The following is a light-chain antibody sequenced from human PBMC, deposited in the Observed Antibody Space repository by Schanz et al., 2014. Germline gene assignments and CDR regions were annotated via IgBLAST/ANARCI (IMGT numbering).Light chain of an antibody. CDR1: SGSVSTSYY. Sequence: QTVVTQEPSSSVSPGGTVTLTCGLSSGSVSTSYYPSWYQQTPGQAPRTLIYNTNIRSSGIPDRFSGSIVGYKAALTITGAQADDESDYYCVLYMGSGISVFGTGTKLTVL. CDR3: VLYMGSGISV. CDR2: NTN. J-gene: IGLJ1*01. V-gene: IGLV8-61*01.